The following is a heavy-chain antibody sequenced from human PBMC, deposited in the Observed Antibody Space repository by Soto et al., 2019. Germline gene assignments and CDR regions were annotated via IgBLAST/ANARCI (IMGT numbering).Heavy chain of an antibody. D-gene: IGHD1-7*01. CDR1: GGTFSSYA. CDR2: IIPIFGTA. CDR3: AREGSPPYNWNFPPGVGAFDI. J-gene: IGHJ3*02. V-gene: IGHV1-69*13. Sequence: SVKVSCKASGGTFSSYAISWVRQAPGQGLEWMGGIIPIFGTANYAQKFQGRVTITADESTSTAYMELSSLRSEDTAVYYCAREGSPPYNWNFPPGVGAFDIWGQGTMVTVSS.